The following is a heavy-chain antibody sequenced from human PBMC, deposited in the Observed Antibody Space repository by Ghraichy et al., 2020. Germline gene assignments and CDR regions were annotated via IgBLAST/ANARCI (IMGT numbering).Heavy chain of an antibody. J-gene: IGHJ5*02. Sequence: GSLRLSCAASGFTFSSYTMNWVRQAPGKGLEWVSSISSSSLYKYADSVKGRFTISRDNAKNSLYLHMNSLRAEDTAVYFCAGGPAVYISGSFDPWGQGTLVTVSS. CDR3: AGGPAVYISGSFDP. CDR2: ISSSSLY. V-gene: IGHV3-21*01. CDR1: GFTFSSYT. D-gene: IGHD3-10*01.